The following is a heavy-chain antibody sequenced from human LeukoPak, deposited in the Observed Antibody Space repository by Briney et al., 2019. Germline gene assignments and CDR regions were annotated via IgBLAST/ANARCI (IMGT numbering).Heavy chain of an antibody. CDR3: SEGYFEPFDH. V-gene: IGHV4-59*02. CDR2: LSYTGKT. D-gene: IGHD2/OR15-2a*01. Sequence: SETLSLTCVVSVACVSGSHWNLIRQLPGKGLEWIGCLSYTGKTDYNPSLTSRVTISLDTSKIQVSLKLRSVTAADTAVYYCSEGYFEPFDHWGQGTLVTVSS. J-gene: IGHJ4*02. CDR1: VACVSGSH.